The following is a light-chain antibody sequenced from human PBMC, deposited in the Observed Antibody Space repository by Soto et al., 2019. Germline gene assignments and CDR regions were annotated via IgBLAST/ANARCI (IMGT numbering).Light chain of an antibody. CDR1: SXDVGGYNY. CDR2: EVS. V-gene: IGLV2-14*01. CDR3: SSYTSSSTLEV. J-gene: IGLJ1*01. Sequence: QSVLTQPASVSGSPGQSITISCTGTSXDVGGYNYVSWYQQHPGKAPKLMIYEVSNRPSGVSNRFSGSKSGNTASLTISGLQAGDEADYYCSSYTSSSTLEVFGTGTKVTVL.